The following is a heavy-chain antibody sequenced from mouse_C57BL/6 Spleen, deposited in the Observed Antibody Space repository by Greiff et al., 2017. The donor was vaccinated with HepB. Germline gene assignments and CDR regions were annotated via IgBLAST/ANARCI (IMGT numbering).Heavy chain of an antibody. CDR1: GYSFTGYF. J-gene: IGHJ3*01. CDR3: ARWPPCSGGFAY. Sequence: EVQLQQSGPELVKPGDSVKISCKASGYSFTGYFMNWVMQSHGKSLEWIGRINPYNGDTFYNQKFKGKATLTVDKSSSTAHMELRSLTSEDSAVYYCARWPPCSGGFAYWGQGTLVTVSA. V-gene: IGHV1-20*01. CDR2: INPYNGDT.